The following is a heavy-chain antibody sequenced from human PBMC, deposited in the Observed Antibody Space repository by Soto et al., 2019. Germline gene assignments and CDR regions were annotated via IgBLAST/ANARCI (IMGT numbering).Heavy chain of an antibody. CDR2: ISHDGHA. Sequence: WETLSLTFSIIGASISDTRFYWGWVRQSPEKGLEWIGSISHDGHAYYNQSLKSRVTLFADTSRNQFSLTMKSVTVTDKALYFCARKVYGDYLGGNWFDPWGQGALVTVSS. CDR1: GASISDTRFY. CDR3: ARKVYGDYLGGNWFDP. V-gene: IGHV4-39*01. D-gene: IGHD4-17*01. J-gene: IGHJ5*02.